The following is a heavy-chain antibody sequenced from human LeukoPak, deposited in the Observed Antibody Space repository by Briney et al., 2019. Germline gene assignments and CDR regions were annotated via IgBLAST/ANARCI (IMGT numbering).Heavy chain of an antibody. CDR1: GFTFSSYE. D-gene: IGHD3-22*01. J-gene: IGHJ3*02. CDR2: ISGSGSTR. V-gene: IGHV3-48*03. Sequence: PGGSLRLSCAASGFTFSSYEMTWVRQAPGMGLEWVSYISGSGSTRTYADSVKGRFTISRDNSKNTLYLQMNSLRVEDTAVYYCAKSWNYYDSSGDDALDIWGQGTMVTVSS. CDR3: AKSWNYYDSSGDDALDI.